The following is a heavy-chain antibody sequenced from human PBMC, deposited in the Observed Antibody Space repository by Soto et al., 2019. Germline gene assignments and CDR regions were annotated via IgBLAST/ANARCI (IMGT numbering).Heavy chain of an antibody. Sequence: LXLSCAAFGFTFSRYGMHWVRQAPGKGLEWVAVISYDGSNKYYADSVKGRFTISRDNSKNTLYLQMNSLRAEDTAVYYCAKDSQDSSGYYPVVSWGQGTLVTVYS. V-gene: IGHV3-30*18. D-gene: IGHD3-22*01. CDR3: AKDSQDSSGYYPVVS. CDR2: ISYDGSNK. J-gene: IGHJ5*02. CDR1: GFTFSRYG.